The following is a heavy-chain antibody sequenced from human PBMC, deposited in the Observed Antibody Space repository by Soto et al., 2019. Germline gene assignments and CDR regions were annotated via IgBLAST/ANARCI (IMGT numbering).Heavy chain of an antibody. Sequence: SETLSLTCTVSGGSISSYYWSWIRQPPGKGLEWIGYIYYSGSTNYNPSLKSRVTISVDTSKNQFSLKLSSVTAADTAVYYCARHPIAAAGTAHFDYWGQGTLVTVSS. CDR1: GGSISSYY. CDR3: ARHPIAAAGTAHFDY. J-gene: IGHJ4*02. D-gene: IGHD6-13*01. CDR2: IYYSGST. V-gene: IGHV4-59*08.